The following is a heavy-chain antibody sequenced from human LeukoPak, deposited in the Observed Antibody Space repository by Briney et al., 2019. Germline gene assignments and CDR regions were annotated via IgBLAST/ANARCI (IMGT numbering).Heavy chain of an antibody. CDR1: GFTFSSYG. J-gene: IGHJ4*02. D-gene: IGHD1-26*01. V-gene: IGHV3-30*18. CDR3: AKLEGGELRYPTTFDY. Sequence: GGSLRLSCAASGFTFSSYGMHWVRQAPGKGLEWVAVISYDGSNKYYADSVKGRFTTSRDNSKNTLYLQMNSLRAEDTAVYYCAKLEGGELRYPTTFDYWGQGTLVTVPS. CDR2: ISYDGSNK.